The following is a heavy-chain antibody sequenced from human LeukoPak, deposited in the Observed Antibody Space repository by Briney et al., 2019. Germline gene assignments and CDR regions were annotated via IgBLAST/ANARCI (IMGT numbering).Heavy chain of an antibody. J-gene: IGHJ4*02. CDR2: FDPEDGET. V-gene: IGHV1-24*01. Sequence: GASVKVSCKASGGTFSSYAISWVRQAPGQGLEWMGGFDPEDGETIYAQKFQGRVTMTEDTSTDTAYMELSSLRSEDSAVYYCATSLPSAAAGSYYFDYWGQGTLVTVSS. D-gene: IGHD6-13*01. CDR3: ATSLPSAAAGSYYFDY. CDR1: GGTFSSYA.